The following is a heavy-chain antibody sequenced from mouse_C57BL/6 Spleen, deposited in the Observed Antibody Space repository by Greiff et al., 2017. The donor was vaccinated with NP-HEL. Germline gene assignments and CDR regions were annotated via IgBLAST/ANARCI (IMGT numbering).Heavy chain of an antibody. CDR2: IDPETGGT. V-gene: IGHV1-15*01. CDR1: GYTFTDYE. D-gene: IGHD2-9*01. J-gene: IGHJ3*01. CDR3: TRPYYGYDGFAY. Sequence: VQLKESGAELVRPGASVTLSCKASGYTFTDYEMHWVKQTPVHGLEWIGAIDPETGGTAYNQKFKGKAILTADKSSSTAYMELRSLTSEDSAVYYCTRPYYGYDGFAYWGQGTLVTVSA.